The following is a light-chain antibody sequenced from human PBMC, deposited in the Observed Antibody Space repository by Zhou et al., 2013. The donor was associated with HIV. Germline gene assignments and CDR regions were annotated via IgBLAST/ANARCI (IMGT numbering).Light chain of an antibody. V-gene: IGKV3-15*01. CDR2: GAS. J-gene: IGKJ1*01. CDR3: QQYNDRPPWT. CDR1: QSISNY. Sequence: TQSPGTLSLSAGETATLSCRASQSISNYLAWYQQKPGQAPRLLIRGASARATGIPDRFSGSGSGTEFTLTISSLQSEDSAVYYCQQYNDRPPWTFGQGPRWKSN.